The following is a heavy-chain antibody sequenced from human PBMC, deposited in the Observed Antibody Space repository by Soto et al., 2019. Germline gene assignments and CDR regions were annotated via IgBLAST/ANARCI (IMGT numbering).Heavy chain of an antibody. D-gene: IGHD3-3*01. CDR1: GYTFTSYD. CDR3: WYYDFWRTPSTDY. Sequence: QVQLVQSGAEVKKPGASVKVSCKASGYTFTSYDINWVRQATGQGLEWMGWMNPNSGNTGYAQKFQGRVTMTRNTXISTAYMELSSLRSEDTAVYYGWYYDFWRTPSTDYWGQGTLVTASS. J-gene: IGHJ4*02. CDR2: MNPNSGNT. V-gene: IGHV1-8*01.